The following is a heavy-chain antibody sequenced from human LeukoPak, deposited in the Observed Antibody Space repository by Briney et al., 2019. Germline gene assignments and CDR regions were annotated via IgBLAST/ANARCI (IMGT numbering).Heavy chain of an antibody. CDR1: GGSFSGYY. CDR3: AREQDYYDSSGYWLDY. Sequence: SETLSLTCAVYGGSFSGYYWSWIRQPPGKGLEWIGEINHSGSTNYNPSLKSRVTISVDTSKNQFSLKLSSVTAADTAVYYCAREQDYYDSSGYWLDYWGQGTLVTVSS. D-gene: IGHD3-22*01. CDR2: INHSGST. V-gene: IGHV4-34*01. J-gene: IGHJ4*02.